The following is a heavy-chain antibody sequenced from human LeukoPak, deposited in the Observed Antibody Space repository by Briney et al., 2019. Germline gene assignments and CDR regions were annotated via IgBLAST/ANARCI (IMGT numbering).Heavy chain of an antibody. J-gene: IGHJ5*02. Sequence: GGSLRLSCAASGFTFSSYWMSWVRQAPGKGLEWVANIKQDGSEKYYVDSVKGRFTISRDNAKNSLYLQMNSLRAEDTAVYYCARRDGYNRVGTWFDPWGQGTLVTVSS. CDR2: IKQDGSEK. D-gene: IGHD5-24*01. V-gene: IGHV3-7*01. CDR3: ARRDGYNRVGTWFDP. CDR1: GFTFSSYW.